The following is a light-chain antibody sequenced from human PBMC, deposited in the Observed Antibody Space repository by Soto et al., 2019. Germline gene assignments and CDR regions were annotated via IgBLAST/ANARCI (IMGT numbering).Light chain of an antibody. CDR3: CSYAGSFTYV. J-gene: IGLJ1*01. Sequence: QSALTQPPSASGSPGQSVTISCTGTSSDVGGYKFVSWYQQHPGKAPRLIIYEVNRRPSGVPDRFSGSKSGNTASLMIYGLQAEDEADYYCCSYAGSFTYVFGTGTKLTVL. CDR1: SSDVGGYKF. V-gene: IGLV2-8*01. CDR2: EVN.